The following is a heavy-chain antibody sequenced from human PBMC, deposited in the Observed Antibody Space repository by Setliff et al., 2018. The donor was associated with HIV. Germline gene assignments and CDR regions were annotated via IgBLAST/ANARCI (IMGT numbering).Heavy chain of an antibody. CDR1: GGTFSSYA. Sequence: SVKVSCKASGGTFSSYAISWVRQAPGQGLEWMGGIIPIFGTANYAQKFQGRVTITTDESTSTAYMELRSLRSDDTALYYCARDPRTYYYDSSAYYVAGWGYWGQGTLVTVSS. J-gene: IGHJ4*02. V-gene: IGHV1-69*05. CDR3: ARDPRTYYYDSSAYYVAGWGY. CDR2: IIPIFGTA. D-gene: IGHD3-22*01.